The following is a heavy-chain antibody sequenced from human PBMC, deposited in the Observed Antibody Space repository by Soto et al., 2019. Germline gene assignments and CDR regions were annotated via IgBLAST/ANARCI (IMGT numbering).Heavy chain of an antibody. CDR1: GGSIISYY. CDR2: IYYSGST. D-gene: IGHD3-22*01. J-gene: IGHJ6*02. Sequence: SETLSLTCTVSGGSIISYYWSWIRQPPGKGLEWIGYIYYSGSTNYNPSLKSRVTISVDTSKNQFSLKLSSVTAADTAVYYCARIQVVYYDSSGYSSYGMDVWGQGTTVTVSS. CDR3: ARIQVVYYDSSGYSSYGMDV. V-gene: IGHV4-59*01.